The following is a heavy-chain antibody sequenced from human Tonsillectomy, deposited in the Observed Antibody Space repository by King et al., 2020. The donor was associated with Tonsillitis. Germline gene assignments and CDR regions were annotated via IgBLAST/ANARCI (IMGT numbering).Heavy chain of an antibody. CDR2: IYYSGST. V-gene: IGHV4-39*07. J-gene: IGHJ4*02. CDR3: ARESDSSGYYLFDY. CDR1: GGSISSSSYY. Sequence: QLQESGPGLVKPSETLSLTCTVSGGSISSSSYYWGWIRQPPGKGLEWIGSIYYSGSTYYNPSLKCRVTISVDTSKNQFSLKLSSVTAADTAVYYCARESDSSGYYLFDYWGQGTLVTVSS. D-gene: IGHD3-22*01.